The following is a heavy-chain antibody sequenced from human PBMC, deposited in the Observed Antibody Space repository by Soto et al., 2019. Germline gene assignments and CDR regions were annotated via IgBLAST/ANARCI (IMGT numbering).Heavy chain of an antibody. CDR3: AGWFDP. Sequence: QLQLQESGSGLVKPSQTLSLTCAVSGGSISSGGYSWSWIQQPPGKGLEWIGYISHSGSTYYNPSLRRRVTRSGDRSKNQFSLKLSSVTAADTAVYYCAGWFDPWGQGTLVTVSS. CDR1: GGSISSGGYS. CDR2: ISHSGST. J-gene: IGHJ5*02. V-gene: IGHV4-30-2*01.